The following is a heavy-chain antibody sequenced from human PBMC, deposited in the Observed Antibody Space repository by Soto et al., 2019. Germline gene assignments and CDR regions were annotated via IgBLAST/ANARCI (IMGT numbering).Heavy chain of an antibody. D-gene: IGHD2-2*01. CDR2: IYPGDSDT. V-gene: IGHV5-51*06. CDR1: GYSFTSYW. CDR3: ARREGRYCSSKSCPYGMDA. Sequence: SLKISCKGSGYSFTSYWIGWVRQMPGKGLEWMGIIYPGDSDTTYSPSFQGQVTISADKSISTAYLQWRSLKASDTAMYYCARREGRYCSSKSCPYGMDAWGQGTKVTVSS. J-gene: IGHJ6*02.